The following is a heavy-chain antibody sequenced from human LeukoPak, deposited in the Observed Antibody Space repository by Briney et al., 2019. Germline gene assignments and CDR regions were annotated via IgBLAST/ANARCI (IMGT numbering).Heavy chain of an antibody. CDR3: ARWFGEFPGSDY. CDR2: INHSGST. J-gene: IGHJ4*02. V-gene: IGHV4-34*01. D-gene: IGHD3-10*01. CDR1: GGSFSGYY. Sequence: PSETLSLTCAVYGGSFSGYYWSWIRQPPEKGLEWIGEINHSGSTNYNPSLKSRVTISVDTSKNQFSLKLSSVTAADTAVYYCARWFGEFPGSDYWGQGTLVTVSS.